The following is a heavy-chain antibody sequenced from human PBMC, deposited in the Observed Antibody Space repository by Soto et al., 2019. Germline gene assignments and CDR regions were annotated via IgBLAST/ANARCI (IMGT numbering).Heavy chain of an antibody. CDR3: ARMNYYDTSGYPFDY. CDR2: IYFRGTT. J-gene: IGHJ4*02. D-gene: IGHD3-22*01. V-gene: IGHV4-59*01. CDR1: GGSISTYY. Sequence: SETLSLTCTVSGGSISTYYWSWIRQPPGKGLEWIGYIYFRGTTNYNPSLKSRVTMSADTSKNQFSLKLNSVTAADTAVYYCARMNYYDTSGYPFDYWGQGTLVTVS.